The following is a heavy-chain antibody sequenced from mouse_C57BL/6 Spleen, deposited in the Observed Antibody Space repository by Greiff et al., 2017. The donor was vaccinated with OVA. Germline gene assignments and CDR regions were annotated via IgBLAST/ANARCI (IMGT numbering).Heavy chain of an antibody. Sequence: VPLQQSGAELAKPGASVKLSCKASGYTFTSYWMPLVKHRPGQGLEWIGYLNPSSGSTKYNQKFKDKATLTADKSSSTAYMQLSSLTYEDSAVYYCAYMITTRWYFDVWGTGTTVTVSS. CDR1: GYTFTSYW. V-gene: IGHV1-7*01. J-gene: IGHJ1*03. CDR2: LNPSSGST. D-gene: IGHD2-4*01. CDR3: AYMITTRWYFDV.